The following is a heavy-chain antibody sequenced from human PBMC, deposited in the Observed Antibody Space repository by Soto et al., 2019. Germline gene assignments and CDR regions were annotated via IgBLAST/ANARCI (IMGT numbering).Heavy chain of an antibody. J-gene: IGHJ4*01. CDR1: GFTFSNAW. V-gene: IGHV3-15*07. D-gene: IGHD3-22*01. Sequence: GGSLRLSCAASGFTFSNAWINWVRQAPRKRLEWVGRVKSKNDGGTTDFAAPVKGRFAISRNDSKNMVYLEMNSLQTEDTAIYYCTTDSYITSIIVRFDYWGHGTLVTVPQ. CDR2: VKSKNDGGTT. CDR3: TTDSYITSIIVRFDY.